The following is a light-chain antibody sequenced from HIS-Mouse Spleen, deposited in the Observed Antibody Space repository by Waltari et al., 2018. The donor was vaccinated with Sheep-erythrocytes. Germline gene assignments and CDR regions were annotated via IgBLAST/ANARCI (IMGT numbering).Light chain of an antibody. J-gene: IGLJ2*01. V-gene: IGLV2-23*01. CDR2: EGS. CDR3: CLYAGSSTLV. Sequence: QSALTQPASVSGSPGQSLTISCTGTSSDVGSYNLVSWYQQHPGKAPKLMIYEGSKRPSGVSNRFSGSKSGNTASLTISGLQAEDEADYYCCLYAGSSTLVFGGGTKLTVL. CDR1: SSDVGSYNL.